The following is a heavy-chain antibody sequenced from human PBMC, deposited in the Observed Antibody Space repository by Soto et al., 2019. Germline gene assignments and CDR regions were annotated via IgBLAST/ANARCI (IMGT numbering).Heavy chain of an antibody. CDR1: GFSLSTSGVG. V-gene: IGHV2-5*02. Sequence: QITLKESGPTLVKPTQTLTLTCTFSGFSLSTSGVGVGWIRQPPGKALEWLALIYWDDDKRYSPSLKSRLTITKDTSKHQVVLTMANMGPVDTATYYCAHDSSGLYGFDYWGQGTLVTVSS. D-gene: IGHD6-19*01. CDR3: AHDSSGLYGFDY. J-gene: IGHJ4*02. CDR2: IYWDDDK.